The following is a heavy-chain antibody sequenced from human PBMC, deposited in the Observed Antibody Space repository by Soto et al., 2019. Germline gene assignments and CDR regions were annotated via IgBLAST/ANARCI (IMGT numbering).Heavy chain of an antibody. CDR2: IKQDGSEK. V-gene: IGHV3-7*01. D-gene: IGHD2-2*01. Sequence: GGSLRLSCAASGFTFSSYWMSLVRQAPGKGLEWVANIKQDGSEKYYVDSVKGRFTISRDNAKNSLYLQMNSLRAEDTAVYYCARERIEYQLLPRSYFVNYMDVWGKGTTVTVSS. CDR3: ARERIEYQLLPRSYFVNYMDV. J-gene: IGHJ6*03. CDR1: GFTFSSYW.